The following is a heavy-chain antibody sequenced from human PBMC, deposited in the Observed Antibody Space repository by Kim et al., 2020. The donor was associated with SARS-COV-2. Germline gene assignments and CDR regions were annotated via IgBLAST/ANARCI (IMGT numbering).Heavy chain of an antibody. V-gene: IGHV3-11*04. CDR3: AKNRPSRSWSGAGAFDI. D-gene: IGHD6-13*01. J-gene: IGHJ3*02. Sequence: VKGRFTIFRDNAKNSLLLEMNSLRGEDTAVYYCAKNRPSRSWSGAGAFDIWGQGTMVTVSS.